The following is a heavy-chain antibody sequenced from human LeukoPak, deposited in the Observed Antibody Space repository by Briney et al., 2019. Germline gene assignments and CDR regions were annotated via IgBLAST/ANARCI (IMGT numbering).Heavy chain of an antibody. CDR3: ASKMATYYFDY. V-gene: IGHV4-34*01. J-gene: IGHJ4*02. Sequence: SETLSLTCAAYGGSFSGYYWSWIRQPPGKGLEWNGEINHSGSTNYNPSLKSRVTISVDTSKNQFSLKLSSVTAADTAVYYCASKMATYYFDYWGQGTLVTVSS. CDR1: GGSFSGYY. CDR2: INHSGST. D-gene: IGHD5-24*01.